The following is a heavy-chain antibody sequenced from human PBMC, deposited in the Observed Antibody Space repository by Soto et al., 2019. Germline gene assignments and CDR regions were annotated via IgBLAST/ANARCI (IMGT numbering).Heavy chain of an antibody. Sequence: PGGSLRLSCAASGFTFSSYSMNWVRQAPGKGLEWVSYISSSSSTIYYADSVKGRFTISRDNAKNSLYLQMNSLRAEDTAVYYCARPILPMVRGVSAYSGQGTLVTVSS. V-gene: IGHV3-48*01. D-gene: IGHD3-10*01. J-gene: IGHJ4*02. CDR2: ISSSSSTI. CDR3: ARPILPMVRGVSAY. CDR1: GFTFSSYS.